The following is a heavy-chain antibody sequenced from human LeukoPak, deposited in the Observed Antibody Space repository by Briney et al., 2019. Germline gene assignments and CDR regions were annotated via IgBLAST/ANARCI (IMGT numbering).Heavy chain of an antibody. Sequence: GASVMVSCKASGYTFTSYYMHWVRQAPGQGLEWMGWISAYNGNTNYAQKLQGRVTMTTDTSTSTAYMELRSLRSDDTAVYYCARDSSGCPDYWGQGTLVTVSS. J-gene: IGHJ4*02. V-gene: IGHV1-18*04. D-gene: IGHD6-19*01. CDR3: ARDSSGCPDY. CDR2: ISAYNGNT. CDR1: GYTFTSYY.